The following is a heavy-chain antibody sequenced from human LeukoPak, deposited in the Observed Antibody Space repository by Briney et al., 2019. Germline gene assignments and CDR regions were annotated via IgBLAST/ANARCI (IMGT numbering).Heavy chain of an antibody. CDR2: ISSSGSTI. V-gene: IGHV3-11*04. J-gene: IGHJ4*02. CDR3: ASRASVYGDPLDY. D-gene: IGHD4-17*01. Sequence: PGGSLRLSCAASGFTFSDYYMSWIRQAPGKGLEWVSYISSSGSTIYYADSVKGRFTISRDNAKNSLYLQMNSLRVEDTAVYYCASRASVYGDPLDYWGQGTLVIVSS. CDR1: GFTFSDYY.